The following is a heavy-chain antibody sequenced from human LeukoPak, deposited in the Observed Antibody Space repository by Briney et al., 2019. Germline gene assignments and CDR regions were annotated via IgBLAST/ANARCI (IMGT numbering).Heavy chain of an antibody. V-gene: IGHV4-39*07. CDR2: INHSGST. CDR1: GGSISSSSYY. J-gene: IGHJ6*03. D-gene: IGHD3-16*02. Sequence: SETLSLTCTVSGGSISSSSYYWSWIRQPPGKGLEWIGEINHSGSTNYNPSLKSRVTISVDTSKSQFSLKLSSVTAADTAVYYCARSYVWGSYRYPYYYMDVWGKGTTVTISS. CDR3: ARSYVWGSYRYPYYYMDV.